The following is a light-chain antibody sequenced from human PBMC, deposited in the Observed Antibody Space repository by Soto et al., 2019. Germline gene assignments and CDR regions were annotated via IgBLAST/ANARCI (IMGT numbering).Light chain of an antibody. V-gene: IGLV2-14*01. CDR3: SSYTTSSTWV. Sequence: QSALTQPASVSGSPGQSITISCTGTSSDVGAYNYVSWYQQHPDKAPKLMIYEVSNRPSGVSNRFSGSKSGNTASLTISGLQAEDEAEYYCSSYTTSSTWVFGGGTKVTVL. J-gene: IGLJ3*02. CDR2: EVS. CDR1: SSDVGAYNY.